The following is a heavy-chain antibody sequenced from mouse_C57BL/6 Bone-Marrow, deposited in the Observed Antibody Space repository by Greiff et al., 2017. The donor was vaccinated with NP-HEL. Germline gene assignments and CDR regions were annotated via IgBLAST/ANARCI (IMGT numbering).Heavy chain of an antibody. CDR1: GYTFTSYW. D-gene: IGHD2-4*01. J-gene: IGHJ4*01. Sequence: QVQLKQPGAELVKPGASVKMSCKASGYTFTSYWITWVKQRPGQGLEWIGDIYPGSGSTNYIEKFKSKATLTVDTSSSTAYMQLSSLTSEDSAVYYCARHDYDEGYYAMDYWGQGTSVTVSS. CDR3: ARHDYDEGYYAMDY. V-gene: IGHV1-55*01. CDR2: IYPGSGST.